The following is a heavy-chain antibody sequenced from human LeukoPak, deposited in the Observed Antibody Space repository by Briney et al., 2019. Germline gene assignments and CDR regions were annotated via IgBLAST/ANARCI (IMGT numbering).Heavy chain of an antibody. CDR3: ARKYDYVWGSYRYTVFDY. CDR1: GYTFTGYY. V-gene: IGHV1-2*02. D-gene: IGHD3-16*02. CDR2: INPNSGGT. Sequence: ASVKVSCKASGYTFTGYYMHWVRQAPGQGLEWMGWINPNSGGTNYAQKFQGRVTMTRDTSISTAYMELSRLRSDDTAVYYCARKYDYVWGSYRYTVFDYWGQGTQVTVSS. J-gene: IGHJ4*02.